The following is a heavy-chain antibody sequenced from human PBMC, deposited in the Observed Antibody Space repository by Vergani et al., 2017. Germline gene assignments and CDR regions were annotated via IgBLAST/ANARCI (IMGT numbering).Heavy chain of an antibody. CDR1: GFTFSSYS. D-gene: IGHD6-13*01. Sequence: EVQLVESGGGLVKPGGSLRLSCAASGFTFSSYSMNWVRQAPGKGLEWVSSISSSSSYIYYADSVKGRFTISRDNAKNSLYLQMNSLRAEDTAVYYCASAIAAAGTGYWGQGTLVTVSS. V-gene: IGHV3-21*01. J-gene: IGHJ4*02. CDR3: ASAIAAAGTGY. CDR2: ISSSSSYI.